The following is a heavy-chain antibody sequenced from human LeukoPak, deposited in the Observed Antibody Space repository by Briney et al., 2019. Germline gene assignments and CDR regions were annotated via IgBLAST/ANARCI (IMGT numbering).Heavy chain of an antibody. CDR1: GFTFSSYG. J-gene: IGHJ4*02. V-gene: IGHV3-30*03. D-gene: IGHD6-19*01. Sequence: GGSLRLSCAASGFTFSSYGMHWVRQAPGKGLEWGAVISYDGSDKYYADSVKGRFTISRDNSKNTLYLQMNSLRAEDTAVYYCARIGIAVADYWGQGTLVTVSS. CDR2: ISYDGSDK. CDR3: ARIGIAVADY.